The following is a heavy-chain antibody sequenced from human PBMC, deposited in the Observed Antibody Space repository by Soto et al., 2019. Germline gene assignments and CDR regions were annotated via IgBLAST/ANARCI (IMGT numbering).Heavy chain of an antibody. D-gene: IGHD6-6*01. CDR3: ASLSSSSSYYYYGMDV. CDR2: ISSSSSYI. J-gene: IGHJ6*02. Sequence: GGSLRLSCAVSGFTFSSHAMNWVRQAPGKGLEWVSSISSSSSYIYYADSVKGRFTISRDNAKNSLYLQMNSLRAEDTAVYYCASLSSSSSYYYYGMDVWGQGTTVTVSS. CDR1: GFTFSSHA. V-gene: IGHV3-21*01.